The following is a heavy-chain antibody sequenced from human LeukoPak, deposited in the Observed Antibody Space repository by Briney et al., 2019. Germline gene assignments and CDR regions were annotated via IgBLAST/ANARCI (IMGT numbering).Heavy chain of an antibody. CDR3: ARDTGYCTSTTCSDPFDY. CDR1: GFTFSSYS. CDR2: ISSSSSTI. J-gene: IGHJ4*02. Sequence: PGGSLRLSCAASGFTFSSYSMNWVRQAPGRGLEWVSYISSSSSTIYYADSVRGRFSISRDNAKSSLYLQMNSLRDEDTAVYYCARDTGYCTSTTCSDPFDYWGQGTLVTVFS. V-gene: IGHV3-48*02. D-gene: IGHD2-2*01.